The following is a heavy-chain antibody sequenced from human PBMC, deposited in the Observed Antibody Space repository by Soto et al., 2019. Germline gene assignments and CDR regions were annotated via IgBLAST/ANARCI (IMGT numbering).Heavy chain of an antibody. Sequence: ASVKVSCKASGYTFTSYDINWVRQATGQGLEWMGWMNPNSGNTGYAQKFQGRVTMTRNTSISTAYMELRSLRSEDTAVYYCARGLGPKDIVVVVAARGNAFDIWGQGTMVTVSS. CDR1: GYTFTSYD. CDR2: MNPNSGNT. CDR3: ARGLGPKDIVVVVAARGNAFDI. J-gene: IGHJ3*02. D-gene: IGHD2-15*01. V-gene: IGHV1-8*01.